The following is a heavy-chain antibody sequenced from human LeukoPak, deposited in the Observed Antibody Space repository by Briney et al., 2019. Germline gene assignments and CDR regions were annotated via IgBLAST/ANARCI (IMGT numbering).Heavy chain of an antibody. J-gene: IGHJ4*02. D-gene: IGHD3-16*01. CDR2: IFYTGKI. V-gene: IGHV4-39*01. Sequence: KPSETLSLTCDVSGDSITTEHYWWGWLRQPPGKGLEWIAIIFYTGKIHDSPSLRNRISMSVDTSKDQFSLRLSAVTAADTAVYYCARQLGVGVWALDRWGQGTLVTVSS. CDR1: GDSITTEHYW. CDR3: ARQLGVGVWALDR.